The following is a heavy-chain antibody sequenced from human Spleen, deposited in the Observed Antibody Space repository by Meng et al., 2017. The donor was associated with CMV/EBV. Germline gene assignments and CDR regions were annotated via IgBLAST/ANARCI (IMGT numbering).Heavy chain of an antibody. J-gene: IGHJ6*02. CDR2: TYYRSKWYN. V-gene: IGHV6-1*01. CDR1: GDSVSSNSAA. D-gene: IGHD1-26*01. Sequence: SQTLSLTCAISGDSVSSNSAAWNWIRPSPSRGLEWLGRTYYRSKWYNDYAVSVKSRITINPDTSKNQFSLQLNSVTPEDTAVYYCARVRIGGGYYYYYGMDVWGQGTTVTVSS. CDR3: ARVRIGGGYYYYYGMDV.